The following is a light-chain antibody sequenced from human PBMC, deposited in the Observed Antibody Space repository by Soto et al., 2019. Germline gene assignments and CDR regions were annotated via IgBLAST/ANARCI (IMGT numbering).Light chain of an antibody. CDR1: QSVSSNY. J-gene: IGKJ1*01. CDR2: GAS. V-gene: IGKV3-20*01. Sequence: ESVLTQSPGTLSLSPGERATLSCRASQSVSSNYLAWYQQKPGRAPRLLIYGASTRATGIPDRFSGSGSGTDFTLTISRLEPEDSAVYYCQQYGSSPTLTFGHGTKVDIK. CDR3: QQYGSSPTLT.